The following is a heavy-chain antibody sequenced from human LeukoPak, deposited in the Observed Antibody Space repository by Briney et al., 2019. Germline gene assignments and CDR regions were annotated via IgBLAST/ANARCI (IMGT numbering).Heavy chain of an antibody. D-gene: IGHD1-26*01. V-gene: IGHV1-8*01. CDR3: ASRRNSQDSGSYIGMDV. J-gene: IGHJ6*04. CDR1: GYTFTSYD. CDR2: MNPNSGNT. Sequence: ASVKVSCKASGYTFTSYDINWVRQATGQGLEWMGWMNPNSGNTGYAQKFQGRVTMTRNTSISTAYMELSSLRSEDTAVYYCASRRNSQDSGSYIGMDVWGKGTTVTVSS.